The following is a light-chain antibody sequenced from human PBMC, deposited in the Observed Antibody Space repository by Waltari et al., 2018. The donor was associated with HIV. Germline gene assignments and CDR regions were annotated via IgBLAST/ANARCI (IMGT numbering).Light chain of an antibody. CDR2: STN. V-gene: IGLV8-61*01. CDR3: LVHMGHGAWV. J-gene: IGLJ3*02. CDR1: SRSVSTTSL. Sequence: QTVVTQEPSCSVSPGGTVTLTCGLTSRSVSTTSLPSWYQQTPGQAPRTLLYSTNIRSSGVPDRFSGSILGNKPALTTTGAQADDEADYYCLVHMGHGAWVFGGGTTLTVL.